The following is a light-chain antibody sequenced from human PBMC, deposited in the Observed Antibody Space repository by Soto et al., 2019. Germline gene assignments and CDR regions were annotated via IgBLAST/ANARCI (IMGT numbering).Light chain of an antibody. V-gene: IGKV3-20*01. CDR2: GAS. Sequence: ETVMTQSPATLSVSPGERATLSCRASQSVSSTYVAWYQQKPGQAPRLLIYGASSRATGIPDRFSGSGSGTDFTLTISRLEPEDFAVFYCQQYSSSPRTFGQGTKVDIK. CDR3: QQYSSSPRT. J-gene: IGKJ1*01. CDR1: QSVSSTY.